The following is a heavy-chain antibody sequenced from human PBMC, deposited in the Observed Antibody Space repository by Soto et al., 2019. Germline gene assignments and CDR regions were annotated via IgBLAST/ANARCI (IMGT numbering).Heavy chain of an antibody. Sequence: PGGSLRLSCAASGFTFSSYAMHWVRQAPGKGLEWISYISYNGSNKYYADSVKGRFTISRDNAKNSLYLQMNSLRAEDTALYYCARSGNYRLDCWGQGTMVTVSS. CDR1: GFTFSSYA. J-gene: IGHJ4*02. CDR2: ISYNGSNK. CDR3: ARSGNYRLDC. V-gene: IGHV3-30-3*01. D-gene: IGHD1-26*01.